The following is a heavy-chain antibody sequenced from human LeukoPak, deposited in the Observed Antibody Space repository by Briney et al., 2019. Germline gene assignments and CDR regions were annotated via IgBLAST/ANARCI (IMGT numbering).Heavy chain of an antibody. CDR1: GYTFTGYY. CDR2: IITSAGST. D-gene: IGHD5-18*01. V-gene: IGHV1-46*01. CDR3: ARVEGLTATVTD. J-gene: IGHJ4*02. Sequence: APVKVSCKASGYTFTGYYMHWVRQAPGQGLEWMGLIITSAGSTTYAQNFQGRVTLTRDTSTSTVYMEMSSLRSEDTAVYYCARVEGLTATVTDWGQGTLVTVSS.